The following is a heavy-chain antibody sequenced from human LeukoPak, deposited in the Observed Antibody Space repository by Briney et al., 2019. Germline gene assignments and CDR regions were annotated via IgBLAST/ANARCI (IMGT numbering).Heavy chain of an antibody. J-gene: IGHJ4*02. CDR3: AKDRAVAGTPWVSYFDY. Sequence: GGSLRLSCAASGFTFDDYAMHWVRQAPGKGLEWVSGISWNSGSIGYADSVKGRFTISRDNAKNSLYLQMNSLRAEDTALYYCAKDRAVAGTPWVSYFDYWGQGPLVTVSS. CDR1: GFTFDDYA. V-gene: IGHV3-9*01. D-gene: IGHD6-19*01. CDR2: ISWNSGSI.